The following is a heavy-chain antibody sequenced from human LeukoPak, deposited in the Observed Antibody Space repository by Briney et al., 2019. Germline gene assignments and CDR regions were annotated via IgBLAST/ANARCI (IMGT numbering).Heavy chain of an antibody. CDR2: IYYGGST. D-gene: IGHD3-22*01. J-gene: IGHJ4*02. V-gene: IGHV4-59*08. CDR3: ARQHSGNYYYFDY. Sequence: NPSETLSLTCTVSGGSISSYYWSWIRQPPGKGLEWIGYIYYGGSTNYNPSLKSRVTISVDTSKDQFSLKLSSVTAADTAVYYCARQHSGNYYYFDYQGQGTLVTVSS. CDR1: GGSISSYY.